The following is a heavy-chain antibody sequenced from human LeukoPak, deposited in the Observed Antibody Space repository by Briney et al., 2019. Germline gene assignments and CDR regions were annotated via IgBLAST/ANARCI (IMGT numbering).Heavy chain of an antibody. CDR1: GFTFTSYA. CDR2: INAGNGNT. D-gene: IGHD3-10*01. Sequence: GGSLRLSCAASGFTFTSYAMHWVRQAPGQRLEWMGWINAGNGNTKYSQKFQGRVTITRDTSASTAYMELSSLRSEDTAVYYCARGYYGSGSYPLWGQGTLVTVSS. CDR3: ARGYYGSGSYPL. V-gene: IGHV1-3*01. J-gene: IGHJ4*02.